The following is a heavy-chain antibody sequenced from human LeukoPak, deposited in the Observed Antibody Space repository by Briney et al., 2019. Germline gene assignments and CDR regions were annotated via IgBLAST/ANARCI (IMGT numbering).Heavy chain of an antibody. CDR1: GFTFSNAG. D-gene: IGHD2-15*01. Sequence: SGGSLRLSCAASGFTFSNAGMSWVRQAPGKGLEWVGRIKSKTAGGTTDYAAPVKCRFTISRDDSKNTLYLQMNSMKTEDTAVYYCTTVTRRYCSGGSCYEYYFDYWGQGTLVTVSS. V-gene: IGHV3-15*01. J-gene: IGHJ4*02. CDR3: TTVTRRYCSGGSCYEYYFDY. CDR2: IKSKTAGGTT.